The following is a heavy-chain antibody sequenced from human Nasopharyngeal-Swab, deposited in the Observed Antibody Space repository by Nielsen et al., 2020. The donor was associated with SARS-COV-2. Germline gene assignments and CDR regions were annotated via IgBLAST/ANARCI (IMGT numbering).Heavy chain of an antibody. D-gene: IGHD1-26*01. J-gene: IGHJ4*02. Sequence: GGSLRLSCAASEFTMSRNCMHWVRQAPGKGLEWVAYISSISSPSYYADSVKGRFTISRDNPKNSLYLQMNSLRDEDTALYYCARDVAIVGATLENWGQGTLVTVSS. CDR1: EFTMSRNC. V-gene: IGHV3-48*02. CDR3: ARDVAIVGATLEN. CDR2: ISSISSPS.